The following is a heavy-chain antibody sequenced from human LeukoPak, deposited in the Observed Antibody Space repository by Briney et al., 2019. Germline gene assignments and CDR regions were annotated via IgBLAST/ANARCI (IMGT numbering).Heavy chain of an antibody. J-gene: IGHJ5*02. Sequence: GGSLRLSCAASGFTFNRYWMSWVRQAPGKELQWVANIKQDGSAKYYVDSVKGRFTISRDNAKNSLYLQMNSLRAEDTAVYYCAREYQLLGTVYNYFDPWGQGTLVTVSS. CDR3: AREYQLLGTVYNYFDP. D-gene: IGHD2-2*01. CDR2: IKQDGSAK. V-gene: IGHV3-7*01. CDR1: GFTFNRYW.